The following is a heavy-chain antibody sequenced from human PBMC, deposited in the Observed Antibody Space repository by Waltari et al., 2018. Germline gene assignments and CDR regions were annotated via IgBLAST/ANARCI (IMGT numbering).Heavy chain of an antibody. CDR2: ISSSSSTI. D-gene: IGHD2-21*01. J-gene: IGHJ4*02. V-gene: IGHV3-48*02. CDR1: GFTLIRYS. CDR3: AHLDVVVIALPNSDY. Sequence: DVQLVESGGGLVQPGGSRRLSCAASGFTLIRYSINLVRQAPGKGLEWVSYISSSSSTIYYADSVKGRFTISRDNAKNSLYLQMNSLRDEDTAVYYCAHLDVVVIALPNSDYWGQGTLVTVSS.